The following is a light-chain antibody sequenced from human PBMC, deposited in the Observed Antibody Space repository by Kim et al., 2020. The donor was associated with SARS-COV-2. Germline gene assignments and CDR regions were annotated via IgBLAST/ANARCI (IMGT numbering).Light chain of an antibody. Sequence: ALGQTVRLTCKGDSLRNYYATWSQQRPAQAPVLVPYGKYTRPSGIPDRFSGSPSGNTASLTITGAQAEDAADYYCNSRDSSGDHVVFGGGTQLTVL. CDR1: SLRNYY. J-gene: IGLJ3*02. CDR2: GKY. V-gene: IGLV3-19*01. CDR3: NSRDSSGDHVV.